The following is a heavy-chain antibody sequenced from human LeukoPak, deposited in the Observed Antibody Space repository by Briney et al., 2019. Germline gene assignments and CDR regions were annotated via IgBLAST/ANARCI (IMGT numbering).Heavy chain of an antibody. CDR2: IYTSGST. Sequence: SETLSLTCTVSGGSISIYYWSWIRQPAGKGLEWIGRIYTSGSTNYNPSLKSRVTMSVDTSKNQFSLKLSSVTAADTAVYYCARVLGRIAAAGRIPFYWGQGTLVTVSS. D-gene: IGHD6-13*01. V-gene: IGHV4-4*07. CDR3: ARVLGRIAAAGRIPFY. J-gene: IGHJ4*02. CDR1: GGSISIYY.